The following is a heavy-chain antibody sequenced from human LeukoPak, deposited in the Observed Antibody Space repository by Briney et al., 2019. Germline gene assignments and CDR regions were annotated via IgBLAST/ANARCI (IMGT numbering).Heavy chain of an antibody. CDR2: IIPFFGTP. Sequence: SVKVSCRASGGTFSSYALSWVRQAPGQGLEWMGGIIPFFGTPNYAQRFQDRVTISADESTSTFYMELRSLRSEDTAVYYCARPKTYYYEDTDLKVWVRGPLDYWGQGTLVTVSS. CDR3: ARPKTYYYEDTDLKVWVRGPLDY. CDR1: GGTFSSYA. V-gene: IGHV1-69*13. J-gene: IGHJ4*02. D-gene: IGHD3-22*01.